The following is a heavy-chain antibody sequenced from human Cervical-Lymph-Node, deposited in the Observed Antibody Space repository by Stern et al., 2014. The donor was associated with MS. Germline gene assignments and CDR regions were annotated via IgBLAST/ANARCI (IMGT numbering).Heavy chain of an antibody. V-gene: IGHV1-18*01. CDR2: ISAYNGNT. D-gene: IGHD3-3*01. J-gene: IGHJ4*02. CDR1: GYTFTSYG. CDR3: ARMYYDFWSGSPYYFDY. Sequence: QLVQSGAEVKKPGASVKVSCKASGYTFTSYGISWVRQAPGQGLEWMGWISAYNGNTNYAQKLQGRVTITTDTSTSTAYMELRSLRSDDTAVYYCARMYYDFWSGSPYYFDYWGQGTLVTVSS.